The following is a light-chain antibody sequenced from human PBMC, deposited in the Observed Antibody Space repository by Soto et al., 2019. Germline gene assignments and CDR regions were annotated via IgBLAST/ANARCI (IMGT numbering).Light chain of an antibody. J-gene: IGLJ2*01. CDR3: SSKTSTSTLL. V-gene: IGLV2-14*03. CDR2: DVS. CDR1: SSDIINYNY. Sequence: QSALTQPASVSGFLGQSITMSCTGSSSDIINYNYVSWYQQHPGQAPKLMIYDVSNRPSGISNRFSGSKSGNTASLTISGLQAEDEADYYCSSKTSTSTLLFGGGTKLTVL.